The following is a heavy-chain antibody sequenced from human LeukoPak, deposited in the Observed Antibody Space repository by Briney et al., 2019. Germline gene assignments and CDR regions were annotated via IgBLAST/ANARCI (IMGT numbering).Heavy chain of an antibody. J-gene: IGHJ6*02. V-gene: IGHV3-53*04. Sequence: GGSLRLSCAASGSNVTYNYMTWVRQAPGKGLEWVSLIDSGGTTYYADSLKGRFTISRHTSNNTFFLQMNRLRPEDTAVYYCARTSYYYDMDVWGQGTTVTVSS. CDR1: GSNVTYNY. CDR3: ARTSYYYDMDV. CDR2: IDSGGTT.